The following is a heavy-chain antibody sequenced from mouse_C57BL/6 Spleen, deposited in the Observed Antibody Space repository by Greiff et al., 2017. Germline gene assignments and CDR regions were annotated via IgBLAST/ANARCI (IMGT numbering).Heavy chain of an antibody. CDR1: GYTFTSYW. CDR3: ARWDDYDVGAMDY. V-gene: IGHV1-55*01. Sequence: VQLQQPGAELVKPGASVKMSCKASGYTFTSYWITWVKQRPGQGLEWIGDIYPGSGSTNYNEKFKSKATLTVDTSSSTAYMQLSSLTSEDSAVYYCARWDDYDVGAMDYWGQGTSVTVSS. CDR2: IYPGSGST. D-gene: IGHD2-4*01. J-gene: IGHJ4*01.